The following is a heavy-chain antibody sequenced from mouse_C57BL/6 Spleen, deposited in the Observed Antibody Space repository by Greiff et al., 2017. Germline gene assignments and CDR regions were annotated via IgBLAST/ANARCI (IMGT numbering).Heavy chain of an antibody. J-gene: IGHJ2*01. CDR2: ISGGGGNN. CDR3: ARHGGFDY. CDR1: GFTFSSYT. Sequence: EVKLEESGGGLVKPGGSLKLSCAASGFTFSSYTMSWVRQTPEKRLEWVATISGGGGNNYYPDSVKGRFTISRDNAKNTLYLQMSSLRSEDTALYYCARHGGFDYWGQGTTLTVSS. V-gene: IGHV5-9*01.